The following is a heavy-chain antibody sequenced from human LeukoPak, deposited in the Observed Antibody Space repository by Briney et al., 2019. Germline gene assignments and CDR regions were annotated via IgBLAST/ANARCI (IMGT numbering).Heavy chain of an antibody. CDR3: ASPEDYDSSGYYFRFDY. D-gene: IGHD3-22*01. Sequence: SETLSLTCTVSGGSISSSSYHWGWTRQPPGKGLEWIGSIYYSGSTYYNPSLKSRVTISVDTSKNQFSLKLSSVTAADTAVYYCASPEDYDSSGYYFRFDYWGQGTLVTVSS. J-gene: IGHJ4*02. CDR2: IYYSGST. CDR1: GGSISSSSYH. V-gene: IGHV4-39*01.